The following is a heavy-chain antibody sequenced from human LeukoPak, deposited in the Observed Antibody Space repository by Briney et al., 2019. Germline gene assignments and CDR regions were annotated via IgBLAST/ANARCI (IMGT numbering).Heavy chain of an antibody. CDR3: ARLSGSPDY. D-gene: IGHD1-26*01. CDR1: GGSISSSSYY. Sequence: PSETLSLTCTVSGGSISSSSYYWGWIRQPPGKGLEWIGNIYYSGSSYYNPSLNSRVTISLDTSKNQFSLKLSSVTAADTAVYYCARLSGSPDYWGQGTLVTVSS. V-gene: IGHV4-39*01. CDR2: IYYSGSS. J-gene: IGHJ4*02.